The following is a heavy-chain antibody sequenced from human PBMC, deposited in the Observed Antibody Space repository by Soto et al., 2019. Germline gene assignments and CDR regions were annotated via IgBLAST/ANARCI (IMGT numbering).Heavy chain of an antibody. D-gene: IGHD4-17*01. Sequence: SGPTLVNPTQTLTLTCTFSGFSLSTSGMCVSWIRQPPGKALEWLARIDWDDDKYYSTSLKTRLTISKDTSKNQVVLTMTNMDPVDTATYYCARILATTVTTGAFDIWGQGTMVTVSS. J-gene: IGHJ3*02. CDR1: GFSLSTSGMC. V-gene: IGHV2-70*11. CDR2: IDWDDDK. CDR3: ARILATTVTTGAFDI.